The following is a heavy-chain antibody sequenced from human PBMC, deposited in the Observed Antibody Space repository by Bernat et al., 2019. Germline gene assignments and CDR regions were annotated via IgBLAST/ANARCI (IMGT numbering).Heavy chain of an antibody. CDR2: IFSNDEK. D-gene: IGHD6-19*01. J-gene: IGHJ6*03. CDR1: GFSLSIARMG. Sequence: QVTLKESGPVLVKPTETLTLTCTVSGFSLSIARMGVSWIRQPPGKALEWLAHIFSNDEKSYSTTLKSRLTISKDTSKSQVVITMTNMDPVDTATYYSARGYSSGWYLYYYMDVWGKGTTVTVSS. V-gene: IGHV2-26*01. CDR3: ARGYSSGWYLYYYMDV.